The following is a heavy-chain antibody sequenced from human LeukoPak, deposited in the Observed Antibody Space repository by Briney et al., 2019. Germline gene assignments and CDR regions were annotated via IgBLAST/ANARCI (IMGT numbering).Heavy chain of an antibody. D-gene: IGHD3-3*01. CDR1: GFTFSSYS. Sequence: GGSLRLSCAASGFTFSSYSMNWVHQAPGKGLEWVSYISSSSSTIYYADSVKGRFTISRDNAKNSLYLQMNSLRAEDTAVYYCARGDGWSGYYPNYWGQGTLVTVSS. CDR3: ARGDGWSGYYPNY. CDR2: ISSSSSTI. V-gene: IGHV3-48*01. J-gene: IGHJ4*02.